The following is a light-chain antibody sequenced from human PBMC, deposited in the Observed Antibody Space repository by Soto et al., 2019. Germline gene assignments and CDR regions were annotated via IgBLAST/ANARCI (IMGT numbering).Light chain of an antibody. V-gene: IGKV3-11*01. CDR3: QQRINWPLA. CDR2: DAS. Sequence: EIVLTQSPATLSLSPGERATLSCRASQSVSSYLAWYQQKPGQAPSLLIYDASNRATDIPARFSGSGSGTDFTLTISSLEPDDFAVYYCQQRINWPLAFGGGTKVEIK. J-gene: IGKJ4*01. CDR1: QSVSSY.